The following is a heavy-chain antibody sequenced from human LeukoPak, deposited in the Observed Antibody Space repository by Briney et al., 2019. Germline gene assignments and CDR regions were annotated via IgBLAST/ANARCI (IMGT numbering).Heavy chain of an antibody. CDR3: ARQSLPRKVLWFGEAHWYFDL. CDR2: IYHSGST. Sequence: PSETLSLTCAVSGGSISSSNWWSWVRQPPGKGLEWIGEIYHSGSTNYNPSLKSRVTISVDKSKNQFSLKLSSVTAADTAVYYCARQSLPRKVLWFGEAHWYFDLWGRGTLVTVSS. V-gene: IGHV4-4*02. J-gene: IGHJ2*01. CDR1: GGSISSSNW. D-gene: IGHD3-10*01.